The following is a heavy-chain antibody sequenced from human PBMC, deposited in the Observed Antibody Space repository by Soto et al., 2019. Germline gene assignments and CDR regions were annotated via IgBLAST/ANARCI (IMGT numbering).Heavy chain of an antibody. Sequence: SVKVSCKASGFTFTSSAVQWVRQARGQRLEWIGWIVVGSGNTNYAQKFQERVTITRDMSTSTAYMELSSLRSEDTAVYYCAADPHLLWFGELLFIADPGLENHGMDVWGQGTTVTVSS. CDR1: GFTFTSSA. CDR3: AADPHLLWFGELLFIADPGLENHGMDV. J-gene: IGHJ6*02. CDR2: IVVGSGNT. V-gene: IGHV1-58*01. D-gene: IGHD3-10*01.